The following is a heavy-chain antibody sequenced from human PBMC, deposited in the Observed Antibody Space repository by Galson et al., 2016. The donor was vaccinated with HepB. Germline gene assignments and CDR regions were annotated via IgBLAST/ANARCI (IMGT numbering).Heavy chain of an antibody. CDR1: GFTFTSYA. CDR3: AKDYVDMSTGPGLRRGTYYFDY. CDR2: ISDSGGST. J-gene: IGHJ4*02. V-gene: IGHV3-23*01. D-gene: IGHD5-24*01. Sequence: SLRLSCAASGFTFTSYAMSWVRQAPGKGLEWVSGISDSGGSTYYADSVKGRVTFSRDNSKNTLYMQMNSLRAEDTAVHFCAKDYVDMSTGPGLRRGTYYFDYWGQGTLVTVSS.